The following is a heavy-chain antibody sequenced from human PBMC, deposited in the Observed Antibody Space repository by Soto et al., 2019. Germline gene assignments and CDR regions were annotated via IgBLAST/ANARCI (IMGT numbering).Heavy chain of an antibody. V-gene: IGHV1-2*02. J-gene: IGHJ6*02. CDR3: ARDWVYSSSWVYYYYGMDV. Sequence: ASVKVSCKASGYTFTGYYMHWVRQAPGQGLEWMGWINPNSGGTNYAQKFQGRVTMTRDTSISTAYMELSRLRSDGTAVYYCARDWVYSSSWVYYYYGMDVWGQGTTVTVSS. CDR2: INPNSGGT. CDR1: GYTFTGYY. D-gene: IGHD6-13*01.